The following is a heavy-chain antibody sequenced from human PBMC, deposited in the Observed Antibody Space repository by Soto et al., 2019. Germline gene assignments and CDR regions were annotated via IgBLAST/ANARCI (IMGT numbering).Heavy chain of an antibody. CDR1: GFTFSSYA. D-gene: IGHD1-26*01. J-gene: IGHJ6*02. CDR3: ASGISLSYYSYGMDV. Sequence: QVQLVESGGGVVQPGRSLRLSCAASGFTFSSYAMHWVRQAPGKGLEWVAVISYDGSNKYYADSVKGRFTISRDNSKNTLYLQMNSLSAEDTAVYYCASGISLSYYSYGMDVWGQGTTVTVSS. V-gene: IGHV3-30-3*01. CDR2: ISYDGSNK.